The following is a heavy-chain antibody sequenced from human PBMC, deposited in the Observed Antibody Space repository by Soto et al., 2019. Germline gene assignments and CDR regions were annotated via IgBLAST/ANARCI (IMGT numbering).Heavy chain of an antibody. J-gene: IGHJ5*02. Sequence: QVVQSGAEVKKPGSSVKVSCKASGGTFNRQAFSWVRQAPGQGLEWMGGFMPILGTTDYSQKFQGRVSIPADEVTSTAYMGLSSLTSDDTGVYYCARVDSAMFEGGEWFDPWGQGTLVTVSS. CDR1: GGTFNRQA. CDR3: ARVDSAMFEGGEWFDP. CDR2: FMPILGTT. D-gene: IGHD5-18*01. V-gene: IGHV1-69*12.